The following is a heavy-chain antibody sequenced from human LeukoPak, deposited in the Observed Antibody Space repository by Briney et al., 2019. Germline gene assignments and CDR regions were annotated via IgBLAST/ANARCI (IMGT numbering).Heavy chain of an antibody. CDR1: GFTFSSYP. J-gene: IGHJ2*01. V-gene: IGHV3-23*01. Sequence: PRGSLRLSCAASGFTFSSYPMSWVRQAPGKGLEWVSAISGSGGSTYYADSVKGRFTISRDNSKNTLYLQMNSLRAEDTALYYCAKDMDGSGRIWHFDLWGRGTLVTVSS. CDR3: AKDMDGSGRIWHFDL. D-gene: IGHD3-10*01. CDR2: ISGSGGST.